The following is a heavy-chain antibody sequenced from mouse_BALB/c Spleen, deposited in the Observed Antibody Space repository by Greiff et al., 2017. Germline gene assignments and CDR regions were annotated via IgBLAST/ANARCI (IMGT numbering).Heavy chain of an antibody. Sequence: DVKLVESGGGLVQPGGSRKLSCAASGFTFSSFGMHWVRQAPEKGLEWVAYISSGSSTIYYADTVKGRFTISRDNPKNTLFLQMTSLRSEDTAMYYCARSYYGNSFYAMDYWGQGTSVTVSS. CDR2: ISSGSSTI. V-gene: IGHV5-17*02. D-gene: IGHD2-1*01. CDR1: GFTFSSFG. J-gene: IGHJ4*01. CDR3: ARSYYGNSFYAMDY.